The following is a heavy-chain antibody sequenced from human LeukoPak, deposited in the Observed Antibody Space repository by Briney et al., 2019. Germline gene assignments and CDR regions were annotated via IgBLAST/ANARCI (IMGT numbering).Heavy chain of an antibody. J-gene: IGHJ3*02. CDR1: GFTFSSYG. CDR3: ARVLAYDSSGYYYVGAFDI. CDR2: IRYDGSNK. V-gene: IGHV3-30*02. Sequence: GGSLRLSCAASGFTFSSYGMHWVRQAPGKGLEWVAFIRYDGSNKYYADSVKGRFTISRDNAKNSLYLQMNSLRAEDTAVYYCARVLAYDSSGYYYVGAFDIWGQGTMVTVSS. D-gene: IGHD3-22*01.